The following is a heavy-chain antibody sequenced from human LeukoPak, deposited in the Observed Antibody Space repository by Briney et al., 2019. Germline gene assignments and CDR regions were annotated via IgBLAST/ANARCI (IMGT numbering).Heavy chain of an antibody. CDR2: IRSKAYGGTT. Sequence: GGSLRLSCTASGFTFGDYATSWVRQAPGKGLEWVGFIRSKAYGGTTEYAASVKGRFTISRDDSKSIAYLQMNSLKTEDTAVYYCTRVNSSSWYYFDYWGQGTLVTVSS. CDR1: GFTFGDYA. J-gene: IGHJ4*02. CDR3: TRVNSSSWYYFDY. D-gene: IGHD6-13*01. V-gene: IGHV3-49*04.